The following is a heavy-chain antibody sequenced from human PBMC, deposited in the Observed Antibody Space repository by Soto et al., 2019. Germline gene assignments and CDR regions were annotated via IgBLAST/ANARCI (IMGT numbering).Heavy chain of an antibody. J-gene: IGHJ5*02. CDR3: ARDSDYGSNSGWLDP. D-gene: IGHD4-17*01. CDR1: GFTFSNYG. Sequence: QVQLVESGGGVVQPGRSLRLSCAASGFTFSNYGMHWVRQAPGKGLEWVAVIWYDGSNKYYGDSVKGRFTISRDYSKNMLFLQMNSLRAEDTALYYCARDSDYGSNSGWLDPWGQGTQVTVSS. CDR2: IWYDGSNK. V-gene: IGHV3-33*01.